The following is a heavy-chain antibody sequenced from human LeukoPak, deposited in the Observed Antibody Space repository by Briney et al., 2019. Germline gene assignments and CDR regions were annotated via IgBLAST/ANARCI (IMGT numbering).Heavy chain of an antibody. D-gene: IGHD3-22*01. V-gene: IGHV3-23*01. J-gene: IGHJ4*02. CDR3: AKSTTKAHYYDSSGYPY. Sequence: GGSLRLSCAASGFTFSSYAMSWVRQAPGKGLEWVSAISDSGGSTYYADSVKGRFTISRDNSKNTLYLQMNSLRAEDTAVYYCAKSTTKAHYYDSSGYPYWGQGTLVTVSS. CDR1: GFTFSSYA. CDR2: ISDSGGST.